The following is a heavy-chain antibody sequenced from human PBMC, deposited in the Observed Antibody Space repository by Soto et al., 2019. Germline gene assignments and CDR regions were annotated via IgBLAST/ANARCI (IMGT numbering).Heavy chain of an antibody. CDR2: IRSKAYGGTT. D-gene: IGHD3-9*01. CDR1: GFTLGDYA. Sequence: GSLRLSCTASGFTLGDYAMSWVRQAPGKWLEWVGFIRSKAYGGTTEYAASVKGRFTISRHDSKSIAYLQMNSLKSEETSVYYCTRDPYYDILTGPGPVYEDYGIDVWAQGTADTVSS. CDR3: TRDPYYDILTGPGPVYEDYGIDV. V-gene: IGHV3-49*04. J-gene: IGHJ6*02.